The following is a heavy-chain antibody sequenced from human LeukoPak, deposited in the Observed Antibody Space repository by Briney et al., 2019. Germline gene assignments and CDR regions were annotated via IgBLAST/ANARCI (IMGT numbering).Heavy chain of an antibody. CDR3: VRHFNSVATMQIDY. Sequence: GGSLRLSCAASGFTFSSYSMNWVRQVPGKGLEWVSYISSSGSTIYYADSVKGRFTISRDNAKSSLYLQMNSLRAEDTAFYHCVRHFNSVATMQIDYWGQGTLVSVSS. V-gene: IGHV3-48*04. D-gene: IGHD5-12*01. CDR2: ISSSGSTI. CDR1: GFTFSSYS. J-gene: IGHJ4*02.